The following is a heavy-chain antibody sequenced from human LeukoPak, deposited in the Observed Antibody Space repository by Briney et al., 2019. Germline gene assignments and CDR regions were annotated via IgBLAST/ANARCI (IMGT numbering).Heavy chain of an antibody. V-gene: IGHV1-2*02. D-gene: IGHD3-22*01. J-gene: IGHJ4*02. CDR3: ARAAFYYDSSGHSPDFDY. Sequence: ASVKLSCKVSGYTFRVYYLHWVRRARGQGRECMVWINPNTGATDYAQNFQGRVATTRDTSISTAYMDLSRLRSDDTAVYYCARAAFYYDSSGHSPDFDYWGQGTLVTVSS. CDR1: GYTFRVYY. CDR2: INPNTGAT.